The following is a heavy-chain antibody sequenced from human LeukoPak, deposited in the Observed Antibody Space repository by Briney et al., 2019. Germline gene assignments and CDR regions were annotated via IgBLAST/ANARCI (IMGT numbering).Heavy chain of an antibody. CDR1: GFTFSSYC. J-gene: IGHJ6*02. CDR2: ISSTSSII. CDR3: ARGSSSWSNYYYYAMDV. V-gene: IGHV3-48*02. D-gene: IGHD6-13*01. Sequence: GGSLRLSCAASGFTFSSYCMNWVRQAPGKGLEWVSYISSTSSIIYYADSVKGRFTISRDNAKNSLYLQMNSLRDEDTAIYYCARGSSSWSNYYYYAMDVWGQGTTVTVSS.